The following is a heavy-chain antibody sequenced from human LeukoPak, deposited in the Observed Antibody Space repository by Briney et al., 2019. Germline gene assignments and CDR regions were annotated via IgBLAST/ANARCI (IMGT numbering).Heavy chain of an antibody. D-gene: IGHD3-22*01. CDR2: IYSGGST. Sequence: GGSLRFSCAASGFTVSSNYMSWVRQAPGKGLEWVSVIYSGGSTYYADSVKGRFTISRDNSKNTLYLQMNSLRAEDTAVYYCARALYYYDSSGYFDYWGRGTLVTVSS. CDR3: ARALYYYDSSGYFDY. V-gene: IGHV3-66*01. CDR1: GFTVSSNY. J-gene: IGHJ4*02.